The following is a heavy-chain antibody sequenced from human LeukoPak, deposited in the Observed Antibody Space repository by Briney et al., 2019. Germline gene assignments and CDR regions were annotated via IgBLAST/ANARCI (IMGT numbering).Heavy chain of an antibody. J-gene: IGHJ4*02. V-gene: IGHV3-30*04. CDR3: AKDVTPIVVVTAPFDY. CDR1: GFTFSSYA. CDR2: ISYDGSNK. D-gene: IGHD2-21*02. Sequence: GGSLRLSCAASGFTFSSYAMHWVRQAPGKGLEWVAVISYDGSNKYYADSVKGRFTISRDNSKNTLYLQMNSLRAEDTAVYYCAKDVTPIVVVTAPFDYWGQGTLVTVSS.